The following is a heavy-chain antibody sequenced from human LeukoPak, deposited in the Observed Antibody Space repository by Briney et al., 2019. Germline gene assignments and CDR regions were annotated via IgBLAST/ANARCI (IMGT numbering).Heavy chain of an antibody. CDR1: GGSISSYY. CDR2: INHSGYT. J-gene: IGHJ4*02. CDR3: ARGRVYGSGSYYINY. Sequence: SETLSLTCTVSGGSISSYYWSWIRQPPGKGLEWIGEINHSGYTNYNPSLKSRVTISVDTSKNQFSLKLSSVTAADTAVYYCARGRVYGSGSYYINYWGQGTLVTVSS. D-gene: IGHD3-10*01. V-gene: IGHV4-34*01.